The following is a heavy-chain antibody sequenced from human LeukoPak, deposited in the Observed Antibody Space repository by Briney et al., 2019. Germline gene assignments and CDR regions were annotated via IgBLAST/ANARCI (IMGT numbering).Heavy chain of an antibody. V-gene: IGHV4-61*08. CDR3: ARGPYYYDSSVLSTLAFDI. J-gene: IGHJ3*02. D-gene: IGHD3-22*01. Sequence: SETLSLTCAVSGGSISSGGYSWSWIRQPPGKGLEWIGYIYYSGSTNYNPSLKSRVTISVDTSKNQFSLKLSSVTAADTAVYYCARGPYYYDSSVLSTLAFDIWGQGTMVTVSS. CDR1: GGSISSGGYS. CDR2: IYYSGST.